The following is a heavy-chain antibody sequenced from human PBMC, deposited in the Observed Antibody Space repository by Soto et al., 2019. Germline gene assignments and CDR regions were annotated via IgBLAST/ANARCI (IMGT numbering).Heavy chain of an antibody. V-gene: IGHV3-66*04. CDR3: ARLGVDTAMVFDY. Sequence: EVQLVESGGGLVQPGGSLRLSCAASGFTVSSNYMSWVRQAPGKGLEWVSVIYSGGSTYYADSVKGRFTISRDNSQNTLYLQMNSLRAEDTAVYYCARLGVDTAMVFDYWGQGTLVTVSS. CDR2: IYSGGST. J-gene: IGHJ4*02. D-gene: IGHD5-18*01. CDR1: GFTVSSNY.